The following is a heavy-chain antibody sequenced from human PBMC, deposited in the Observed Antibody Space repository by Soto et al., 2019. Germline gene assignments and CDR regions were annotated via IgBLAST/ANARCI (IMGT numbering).Heavy chain of an antibody. V-gene: IGHV3-7*01. J-gene: IGHJ3*02. Sequence: EVQVVESGGGLVQHGGSLRLSCAASGFRFSTYWMSWVRQAPGKGLEWLANIKKDANEMYYVDSVKGRFTISGDSAKNSLFFRMDSLRVEDTAVYYCAADNTSRHAAFDIWGQGTMVIVSS. CDR3: AADNTSRHAAFDI. CDR1: GFRFSTYW. CDR2: IKKDANEM.